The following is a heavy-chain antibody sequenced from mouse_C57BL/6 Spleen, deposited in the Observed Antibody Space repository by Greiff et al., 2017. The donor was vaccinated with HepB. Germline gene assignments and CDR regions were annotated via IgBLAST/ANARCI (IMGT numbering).Heavy chain of an antibody. J-gene: IGHJ3*01. CDR2: IYPSDSET. V-gene: IGHV1-61*01. CDR1: GYTFTSYW. D-gene: IGHD3-2*02. Sequence: QVQLQQPGAELVRPGSSVKLSCKASGYTFTSYWMDWVKQRPGQGLEWIGNIYPSDSETHYNQKFKDKATLTVDKSSSTAYMQLSSLTSEDSAVYDCARWGNSSGYFGCWGEGALVTVSA. CDR3: ARWGNSSGYFGC.